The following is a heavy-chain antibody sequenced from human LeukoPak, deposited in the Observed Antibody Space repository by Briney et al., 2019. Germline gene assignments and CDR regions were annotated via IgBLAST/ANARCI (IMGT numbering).Heavy chain of an antibody. Sequence: SETLSLTCGVSGYSISSGYYWGWIRQPPGKGLEWIGRINHSGSTYYNPSLKSRITISVDTSKNQFSLNLSSVTAADTAVYYCARGGGATRIDYWGQGTLVTVSS. D-gene: IGHD3-10*01. V-gene: IGHV4-38-2*01. CDR1: GYSISSGYY. J-gene: IGHJ4*02. CDR2: INHSGST. CDR3: ARGGGATRIDY.